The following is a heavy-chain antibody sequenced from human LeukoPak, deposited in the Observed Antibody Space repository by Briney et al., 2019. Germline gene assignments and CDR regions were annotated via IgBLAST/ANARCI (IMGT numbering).Heavy chain of an antibody. V-gene: IGHV4-39*01. Sequence: SETLSLTCTVSGGSISSSSYYWGWIRQPPGKGLEWIGSIYCSGSTYYNPSLKSRVTISVDTSKNQFSLKLSSVTAADTAVYYCARSPAGGSSSWYWFDPWGQGTLVTASS. CDR1: GGSISSSSYY. J-gene: IGHJ5*02. D-gene: IGHD6-13*01. CDR3: ARSPAGGSSSWYWFDP. CDR2: IYCSGST.